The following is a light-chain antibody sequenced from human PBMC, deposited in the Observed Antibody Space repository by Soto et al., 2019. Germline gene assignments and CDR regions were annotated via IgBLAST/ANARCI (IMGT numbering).Light chain of an antibody. CDR2: EGT. CDR1: ISDVGSYNF. V-gene: IGLV2-23*01. Sequence: QSLLPQTPSACDSPGQSITISCTGTISDVGSYNFVSWYQQYPGKVPKLMIYEGTKRPSGVSNRFSGSKSGNTASLTISGLQAEDEADYYCFSYAGSTFVFGTGTRVTV. CDR3: FSYAGSTFV. J-gene: IGLJ1*01.